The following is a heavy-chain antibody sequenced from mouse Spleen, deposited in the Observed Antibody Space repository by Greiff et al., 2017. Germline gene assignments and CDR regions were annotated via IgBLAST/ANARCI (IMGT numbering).Heavy chain of an antibody. V-gene: IGHV1-39*01. CDR2: INPNYGTT. D-gene: IGHD4-1*01. CDR1: GYSFTDYN. CDR3: AITGTPLYYFDY. Sequence: LEESGPELVKPGASVKISCKASGYSFTDYNMNWVKQSNGKSLEWIGVINPNYGTTSYNQKFKGKATLTVDQSSSTAYMQLNSLTSEDSAVYYCAITGTPLYYFDYWGQGTTLTVSS. J-gene: IGHJ2*01.